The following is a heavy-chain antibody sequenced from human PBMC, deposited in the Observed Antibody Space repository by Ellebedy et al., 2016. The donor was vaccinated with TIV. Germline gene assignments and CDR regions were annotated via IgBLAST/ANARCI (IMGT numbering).Heavy chain of an antibody. V-gene: IGHV1-24*01. J-gene: IGHJ3*02. CDR2: FDPEDGET. CDR1: GYTLTDLS. D-gene: IGHD4-17*01. Sequence: AASVQVSCKVSGYTLTDLSMHWVRQAPGKGLEWMGGFDPEDGETIYAQKFPGRVTMTEDTSTDTAYMEMSSLRSEDTAVYYCATESLRSNNDAFDIWGQGTMVTVSS. CDR3: ATESLRSNNDAFDI.